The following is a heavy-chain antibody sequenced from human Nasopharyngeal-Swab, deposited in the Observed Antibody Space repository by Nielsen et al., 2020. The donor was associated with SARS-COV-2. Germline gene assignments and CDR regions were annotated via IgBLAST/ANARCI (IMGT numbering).Heavy chain of an antibody. Sequence: SVKVSCKASGGTFSSYAISRVRQAPGQGLEWMGGIIPIFGTANYAQKFQGRVTITADESTSTAYMELSSLRPEDTAVYYCARPYYYDSSGYLVAFDIWGQGTMVTVSS. J-gene: IGHJ3*02. CDR3: ARPYYYDSSGYLVAFDI. CDR1: GGTFSSYA. V-gene: IGHV1-69*13. CDR2: IIPIFGTA. D-gene: IGHD3-22*01.